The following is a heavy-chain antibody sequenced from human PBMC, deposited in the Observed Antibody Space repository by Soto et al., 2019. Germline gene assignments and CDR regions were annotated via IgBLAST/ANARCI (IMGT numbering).Heavy chain of an antibody. D-gene: IGHD6-13*01. CDR2: ISYDGSNK. CDR1: GFTFSSYG. V-gene: IGHV3-30*18. J-gene: IGHJ6*02. Sequence: PGGSLRLSCAASGFTFSSYGMHWVRQAPGKGLEGVAVISYDGSNKYYADSVKGRFTISRDNSKNTLYLQMNSLRAEDTAVYYCAKGKGGTGYSSSWAPHYYYYGMDVWGQGTTVTVSS. CDR3: AKGKGGTGYSSSWAPHYYYYGMDV.